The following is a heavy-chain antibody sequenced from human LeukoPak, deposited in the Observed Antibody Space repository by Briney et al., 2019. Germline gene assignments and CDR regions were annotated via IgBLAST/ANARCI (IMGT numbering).Heavy chain of an antibody. Sequence: PGGSLRLSCAASGFTFSSYGMHWVRQAPGKGLEWVAVIRYDGSNKYYADSVKGRFTISRDNSKNTLYLQMNSLRAEDTAVYYCATYYYGSGSPPDAFDIWGQGTMVTVSS. CDR2: IRYDGSNK. D-gene: IGHD3-10*01. J-gene: IGHJ3*02. CDR3: ATYYYGSGSPPDAFDI. V-gene: IGHV3-30*02. CDR1: GFTFSSYG.